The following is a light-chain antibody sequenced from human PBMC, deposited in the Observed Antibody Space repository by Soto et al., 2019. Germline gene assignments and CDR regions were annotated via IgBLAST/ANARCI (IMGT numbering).Light chain of an antibody. CDR2: DAS. CDR1: QSISSY. Sequence: DIQMTQSPSSLSASVGASVTITCRASQSISSYLNWYQQKPGKAPKLLIYDASRLESAVPSRFSGSGSQTEFTLTISSLHPDDFATYYCHQYNSYTWTFGQGTKVDIK. CDR3: HQYNSYTWT. J-gene: IGKJ1*01. V-gene: IGKV1-5*01.